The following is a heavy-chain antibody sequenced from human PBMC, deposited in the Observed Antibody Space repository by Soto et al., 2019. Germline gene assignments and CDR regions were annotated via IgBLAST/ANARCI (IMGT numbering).Heavy chain of an antibody. D-gene: IGHD4-17*01. CDR1: GFTFSSYS. V-gene: IGHV3-48*01. Sequence: GGSLRLSCAASGFTFSSYSMNWVRQAPGKGLEWVSYISSSGSTIYYADSVKGRFTISRDNAKNSLYLQMNSLRAEDTAVYYCAGEADYLNWFDPWGQGTLVTVSS. J-gene: IGHJ5*02. CDR2: ISSSGSTI. CDR3: AGEADYLNWFDP.